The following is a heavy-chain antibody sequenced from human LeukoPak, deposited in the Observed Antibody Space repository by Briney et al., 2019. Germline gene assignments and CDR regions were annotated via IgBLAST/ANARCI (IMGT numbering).Heavy chain of an antibody. CDR3: ASHGGWPSDAFDI. D-gene: IGHD6-19*01. J-gene: IGHJ3*02. V-gene: IGHV4-59*08. CDR2: IYNSETT. CDR1: GGSISSHY. Sequence: SETLSLTCTVSGGSISSHYWSWIRQPPGKGLEWIGYIYNSETTNYNPSLKSRVTMSIDTSKNQFSLTLSSVTAADTAVYYCASHGGWPSDAFDIWGQGTMVTVSS.